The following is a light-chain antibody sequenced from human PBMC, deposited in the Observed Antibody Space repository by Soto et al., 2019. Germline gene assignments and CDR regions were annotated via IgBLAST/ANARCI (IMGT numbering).Light chain of an antibody. J-gene: IGKJ1*01. Sequence: DIVMTQSPDSLAVSLGGRATINCKSSQSVLYSSNNKNYLTWYQQKPGQPPKLLIYWASTRESGVPDRFSGRGSGTDFTLTISSLQAEDVAVYYCQQYYSTPWTFGQGTKVEIK. V-gene: IGKV4-1*01. CDR1: QSVLYSSNNKNY. CDR2: WAS. CDR3: QQYYSTPWT.